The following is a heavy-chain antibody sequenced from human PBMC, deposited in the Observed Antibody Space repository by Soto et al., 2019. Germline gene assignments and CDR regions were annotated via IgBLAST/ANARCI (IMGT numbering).Heavy chain of an antibody. CDR2: IYYSGST. CDR3: ARDVISGVSWFDP. Sequence: SETLSLTCTVSGGSISSYYWSWIRQPPGKGLEWIGYIYYSGSTNYNPSLKSRVTISVDTSKNQFSLKLSSVTAADTAVYYCARDVISGVSWFDPWGQGTLVTVSS. V-gene: IGHV4-59*01. D-gene: IGHD3-10*01. CDR1: GGSISSYY. J-gene: IGHJ5*02.